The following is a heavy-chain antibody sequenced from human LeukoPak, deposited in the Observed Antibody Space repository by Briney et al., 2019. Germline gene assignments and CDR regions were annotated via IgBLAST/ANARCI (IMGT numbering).Heavy chain of an antibody. CDR2: ISHDGINK. V-gene: IGHV3-30-3*01. D-gene: IGHD1-26*01. CDR1: GFTFSSYV. J-gene: IGHJ6*03. Sequence: GGSLRLSCAASGFTFSSYVMHWVRQAPGKGLEWMAVISHDGINKYYADFVKGPFTISRDNSKSTLYLQMNSLRAEDTAIYYCARDIDTKYYYMDVWGKGTTVTVSS. CDR3: ARDIDTKYYYMDV.